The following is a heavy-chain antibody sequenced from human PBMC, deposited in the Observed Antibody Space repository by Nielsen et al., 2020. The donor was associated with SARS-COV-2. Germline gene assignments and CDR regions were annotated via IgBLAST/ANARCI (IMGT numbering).Heavy chain of an antibody. CDR2: IYHSGST. CDR3: ARVGYYDSSGRYYFDY. J-gene: IGHJ4*02. D-gene: IGHD3-22*01. V-gene: IGHV4-4*02. Sequence: SETLSLTCAVSGGSISSSNWWSWVRQPPRKGLEWIGEIYHSGSTNYNPSLKSRVTISVDKSKNQFSLKLSSVTAADTAVYYCARVGYYDSSGRYYFDYWGQGTLVTVSS. CDR1: GGSISSSNW.